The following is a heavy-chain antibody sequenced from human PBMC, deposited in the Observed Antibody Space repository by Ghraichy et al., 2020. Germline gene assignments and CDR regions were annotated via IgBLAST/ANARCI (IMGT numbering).Heavy chain of an antibody. V-gene: IGHV3-9*01. Sequence: GGSLRLSCAASGFTFDDYAMHWVRQAPGKGLEWVSGISWNSGSIGYADSVKGRFTISRDNAKNSLYLQMNSLRAEDTALYYCAKDMISGSYGNDAFDIWGQGTMVTVSS. D-gene: IGHD1-26*01. CDR1: GFTFDDYA. J-gene: IGHJ3*02. CDR2: ISWNSGSI. CDR3: AKDMISGSYGNDAFDI.